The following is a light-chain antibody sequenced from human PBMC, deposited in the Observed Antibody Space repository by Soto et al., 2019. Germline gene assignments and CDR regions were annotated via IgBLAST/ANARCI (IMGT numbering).Light chain of an antibody. Sequence: QSVLTQPPSVSAAPGQKDTISCSGFSSNIGNNYVSWYQQVPGTAPKLLIYENNKRPSGIPDRFSGSKSGTSATLDITGLQTGDEADYYCGTWDSSLSAGVFGGGTKLTVL. CDR1: SSNIGNNY. CDR3: GTWDSSLSAGV. CDR2: ENN. J-gene: IGLJ2*01. V-gene: IGLV1-51*01.